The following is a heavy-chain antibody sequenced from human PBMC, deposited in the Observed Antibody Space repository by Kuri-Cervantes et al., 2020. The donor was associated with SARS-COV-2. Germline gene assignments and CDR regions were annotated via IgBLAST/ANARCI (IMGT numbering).Heavy chain of an antibody. Sequence: GESLKISCSASGFTFSSYAMHWVRQAPGKGLEYVSAISSNGGSTYYADSVKGRFTISRDNSKNTLYLQMNSLRAEDTAVYYCAKDPTYYDFWSGPITFYWYFDLWGRGTLVTVSS. V-gene: IGHV3-64*04. J-gene: IGHJ2*01. CDR2: ISSNGGST. CDR3: AKDPTYYDFWSGPITFYWYFDL. CDR1: GFTFSSYA. D-gene: IGHD3-3*01.